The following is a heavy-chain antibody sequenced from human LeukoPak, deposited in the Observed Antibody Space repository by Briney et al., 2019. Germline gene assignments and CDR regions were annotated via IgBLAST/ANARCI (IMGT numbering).Heavy chain of an antibody. J-gene: IGHJ4*02. CDR2: ISYDGSNT. V-gene: IGHV3-30*03. CDR1: GFTFSSYG. Sequence: AGRSLRLSCAASGFTFSSYGMHWVRQAPGKGLEWVAVISYDGSNTYYADSVKGRFTISRDNSKNMLYLQMNSLRAEDTALYYCARTSGDYDYWGQGTLVTVSP. CDR3: ARTSGDYDY. D-gene: IGHD4-17*01.